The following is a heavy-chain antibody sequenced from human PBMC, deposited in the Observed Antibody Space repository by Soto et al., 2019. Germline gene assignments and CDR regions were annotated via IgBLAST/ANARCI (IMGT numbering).Heavy chain of an antibody. CDR2: ISVYNGNT. CDR1: GYTFTTYG. J-gene: IGHJ4*02. Sequence: QVQLVQSGAEVKKPGASVKVSCQASGYTFTTYGITWVRQAPGQGLEWMGWISVYNGNTDYAQKLQGRLTMTTDTSTSTTYIELRSLRSDDTAVYYCARGDGTYFFDYWGQGSLVTVSS. CDR3: ARGDGTYFFDY. D-gene: IGHD1-26*01. V-gene: IGHV1-18*01.